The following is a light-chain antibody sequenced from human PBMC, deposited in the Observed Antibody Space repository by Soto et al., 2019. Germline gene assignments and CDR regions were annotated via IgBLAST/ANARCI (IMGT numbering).Light chain of an antibody. Sequence: EIVLTQSPATLFLSPGERATLSCAASQRVSSSYLAWYQQKPGLAPRLLIFDASTRATGIPDRFSGSGSGTDFILTISRLEPEDFAVYYCQQYGRPPLTFGGGTKVEIK. CDR2: DAS. CDR1: QRVSSSY. CDR3: QQYGRPPLT. V-gene: IGKV3D-20*01. J-gene: IGKJ4*01.